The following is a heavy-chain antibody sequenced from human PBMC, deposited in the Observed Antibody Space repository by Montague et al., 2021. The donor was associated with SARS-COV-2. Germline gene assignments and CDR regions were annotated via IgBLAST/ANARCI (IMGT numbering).Heavy chain of an antibody. J-gene: IGHJ6*02. D-gene: IGHD6-13*01. CDR3: ARQAAGSYFYYGVDV. CDR2: IFYTGST. V-gene: IGHV4-59*12. Sequence: SETLSLTCTVSGDSINTYYWNWIRQPPGKGLEWLGSIFYTGSTNYNPSXXSRVTISLDTSKNQFFLKVTSVTAADTAVYYCARQAAGSYFYYGVDVWGQGTTLTVSS. CDR1: GDSINTYY.